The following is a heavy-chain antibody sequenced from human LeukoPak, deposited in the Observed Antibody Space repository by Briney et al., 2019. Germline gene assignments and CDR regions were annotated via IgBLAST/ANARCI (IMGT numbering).Heavy chain of an antibody. CDR3: ARVWGIAAAGGEIEY. Sequence: GGSLRLSCAASGFTFSSYSMNWVRQAPGKGLEWVSYISSSSSTIYYADSVKGRFTISRDNAKNSLHLQMNSLRDEDTAVYYCARVWGIAAAGGEIEYWGQGTLVTVSS. J-gene: IGHJ4*02. CDR2: ISSSSSTI. D-gene: IGHD6-13*01. CDR1: GFTFSSYS. V-gene: IGHV3-48*02.